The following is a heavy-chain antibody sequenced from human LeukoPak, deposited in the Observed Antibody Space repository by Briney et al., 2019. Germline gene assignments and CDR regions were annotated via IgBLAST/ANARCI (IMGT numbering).Heavy chain of an antibody. D-gene: IGHD2-2*01. Sequence: SETLSLTCTVSGGSISSYYWSWIRQPPGKGLEWIGYIYYSGSTNYNPSLKSRVTISVDTSKNQFSLKLTSVTAADTAVYYCARLGIGVVPSAMLRDYYFDYWGQGTLVTVSS. V-gene: IGHV4-59*08. CDR2: IYYSGST. J-gene: IGHJ4*02. CDR1: GGSISSYY. CDR3: ARLGIGVVPSAMLRDYYFDY.